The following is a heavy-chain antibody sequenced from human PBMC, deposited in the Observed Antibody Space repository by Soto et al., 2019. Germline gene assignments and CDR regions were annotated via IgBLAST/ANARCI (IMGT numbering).Heavy chain of an antibody. CDR3: AKTGFWSGYRVVDY. CDR2: INYSGST. D-gene: IGHD3-3*01. CDR1: GGSISSSSSY. V-gene: IGHV4-39*01. J-gene: IGHJ4*02. Sequence: SETLSLTCTVSGGSISSSSSYWGWIRQPPGKGLEWIGSINYSGSTYYNPSLKSRITISVDTSKNQFSLKLSSVTAADTAVYFCAKTGFWSGYRVVDYWGQGTLVTVSS.